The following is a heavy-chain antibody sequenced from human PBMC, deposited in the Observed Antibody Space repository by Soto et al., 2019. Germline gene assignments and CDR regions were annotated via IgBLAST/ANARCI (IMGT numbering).Heavy chain of an antibody. J-gene: IGHJ4*02. V-gene: IGHV4-59*01. CDR2: IYYSGST. CDR3: ARFSGWYSAFDY. D-gene: IGHD6-19*01. Sequence: PSETLSLTCTVSGGPISSYYWSWIRQPPGKGLEWIGYIYYSGSTNYNPSLKSRVTILVDTSKNEFSLKLSSVTAADTAVYYCARFSGWYSAFDYWGQGTPVTVSS. CDR1: GGPISSYY.